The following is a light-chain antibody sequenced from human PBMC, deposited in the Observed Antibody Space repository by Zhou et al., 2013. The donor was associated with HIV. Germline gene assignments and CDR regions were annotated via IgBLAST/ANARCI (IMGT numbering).Light chain of an antibody. J-gene: IGKJ5*01. CDR3: QQYGGSPRIT. V-gene: IGKV3-20*01. CDR2: DVS. CDR1: QSVSSY. Sequence: EIALTQSPDTLSLSPGERATLSCRASQSVSSYLAWYQQKPGQAPRLLIHDVSFRAAGIPDRFSGSGSETDFTLSISRLEPEDFAVYYCQQYGGSPRITFGQGTRLEIK.